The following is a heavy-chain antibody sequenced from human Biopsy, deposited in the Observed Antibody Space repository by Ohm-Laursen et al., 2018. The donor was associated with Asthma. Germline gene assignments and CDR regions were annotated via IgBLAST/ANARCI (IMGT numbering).Heavy chain of an antibody. CDR2: MYHSGSP. Sequence: PSDTLSLTCTVSGGSITSSSYYWGWIRQPPGKGMEWIGSMYHSGSPYYHPSPKSRATISVDTPKNQLSLKMSSVTAADTAVYFCVRHQYSSSWSTFDYWGQGALVTVSS. CDR3: VRHQYSSSWSTFDY. J-gene: IGHJ4*02. D-gene: IGHD3-22*01. V-gene: IGHV4-39*01. CDR1: GGSITSSSYY.